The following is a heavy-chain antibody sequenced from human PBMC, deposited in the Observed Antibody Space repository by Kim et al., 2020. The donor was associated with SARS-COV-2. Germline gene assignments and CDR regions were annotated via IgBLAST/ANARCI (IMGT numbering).Heavy chain of an antibody. CDR2: ISYDGDNK. Sequence: GGSLRLSCEASGFTFGVYAIHWVRQAPGKGLEWVSLISYDGDNKFYADSVKGRFTLSRDNSKNTVYLQMNSLRAEDTAVYYCARVAFYYDSSGSPHLDNWGKGTLVTVSS. CDR3: ARVAFYYDSSGSPHLDN. D-gene: IGHD3-22*01. J-gene: IGHJ4*02. V-gene: IGHV3-30*04. CDR1: GFTFGVYA.